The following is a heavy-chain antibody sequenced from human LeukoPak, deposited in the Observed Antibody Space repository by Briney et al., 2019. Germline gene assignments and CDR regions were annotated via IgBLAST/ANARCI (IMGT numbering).Heavy chain of an antibody. D-gene: IGHD3-10*01. J-gene: IGHJ4*02. V-gene: IGHV3-43D*03. CDR2: ISWDGGST. CDR1: GFTFDDYA. Sequence: GGSLRLSCAASGFTFDDYAMHWVRQAPGKGLEWVSLISWDGGSTYYADSVKGRFTISRDNAKNSLYLQMNSLRAEDTAVYYCARDWRRELLWFGESTFGTFDYWGQGTLVTVSS. CDR3: ARDWRRELLWFGESTFGTFDY.